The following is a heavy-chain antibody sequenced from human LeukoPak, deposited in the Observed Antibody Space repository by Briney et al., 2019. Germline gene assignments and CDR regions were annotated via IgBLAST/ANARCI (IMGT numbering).Heavy chain of an antibody. CDR2: ISYDGSNK. D-gene: IGHD2-2*01. J-gene: IGHJ5*02. Sequence: GGSLRLSCAASGFTFSSYAMHWVRQAPGKGLEWVAVISYDGSNKYYADSVKGRFTISRDNSKNTLYLQVNSLRAEDTAVYYCASAPPSYYSTWFDPWGQGTLVTVSS. CDR1: GFTFSSYA. V-gene: IGHV3-30-3*01. CDR3: ASAPPSYYSTWFDP.